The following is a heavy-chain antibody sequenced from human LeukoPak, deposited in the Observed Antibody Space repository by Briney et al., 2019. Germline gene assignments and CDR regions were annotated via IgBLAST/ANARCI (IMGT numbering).Heavy chain of an antibody. CDR3: TVISGDY. CDR2: IRSKSSGGTT. J-gene: IGHJ4*02. CDR1: GFTFGDYI. V-gene: IGHV3-49*03. D-gene: IGHD2-21*01. Sequence: PGGSLRLSCTASGFTFGDYIMSWFRQAPGKGLEWVGFIRSKSSGGTTEYAASVKGRFIISRDDSKSIAYLQMNSLKTEDTAVYYCTVISGDYWGQGTLVTVSS.